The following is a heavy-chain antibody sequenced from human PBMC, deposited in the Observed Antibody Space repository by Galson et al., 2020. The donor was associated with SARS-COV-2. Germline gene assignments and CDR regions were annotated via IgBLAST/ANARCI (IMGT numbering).Heavy chain of an antibody. CDR1: GGSISSGDYY. Sequence: ETSETLSLTCTVSGGSISSGDYYWSWIRQPPGKGLEWIGYIYYSGSTYYNPSLKSRVTISVDTSKKQFSLKLSSVTAADTAVYYCARLDSSGDRAGAAFDIWGQGTMVTVSS. V-gene: IGHV4-30-4*01. J-gene: IGHJ3*02. CDR2: IYYSGST. CDR3: ARLDSSGDRAGAAFDI. D-gene: IGHD3-22*01.